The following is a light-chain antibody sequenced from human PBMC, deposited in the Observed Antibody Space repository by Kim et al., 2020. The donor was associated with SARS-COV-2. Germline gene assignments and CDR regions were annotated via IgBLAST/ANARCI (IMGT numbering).Light chain of an antibody. CDR3: QVWDSSSDHVV. CDR2: YDS. Sequence: APGHTAMITCGGNKIGSKSVHWYPQKAGLATVLVIYYDSDRPSGIPERFSGSNSGHTATLTISRVEAGDEADYYCQVWDSSSDHVVFGGGTQLTVL. J-gene: IGLJ2*01. V-gene: IGLV3-21*04. CDR1: KIGSKS.